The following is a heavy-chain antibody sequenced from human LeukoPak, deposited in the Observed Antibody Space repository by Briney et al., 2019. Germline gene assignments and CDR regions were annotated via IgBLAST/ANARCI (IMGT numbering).Heavy chain of an antibody. J-gene: IGHJ4*02. CDR3: AKTYSGYDYADY. CDR1: GFTFSSYA. V-gene: IGHV3-23*01. CDR2: ISGSGGTI. D-gene: IGHD5-12*01. Sequence: GGSLRLSCAASGFTFSSYAMSWVRQAPGKGLEWVSAISGSGGTIYYADSVKGRFTISRDNSKNTLYLQMNSLRAEDTAVYYCAKTYSGYDYADYWGQGTLVTVSS.